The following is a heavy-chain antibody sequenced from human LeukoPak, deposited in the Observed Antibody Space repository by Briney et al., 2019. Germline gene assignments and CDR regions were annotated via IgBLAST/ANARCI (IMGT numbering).Heavy chain of an antibody. D-gene: IGHD3-10*01. J-gene: IGHJ4*02. CDR1: GFTFSSYS. CDR3: AREGEWFGDPSPFDY. V-gene: IGHV3-21*01. CDR2: ISSSSSYI. Sequence: GGSLRLSCAASGFTFSSYSMNWVRQAPGEGLEWVSSISSSSSYIYYADSVKGRFTISRDNAKNSLYLQMNSLRAEDTAVYYCAREGEWFGDPSPFDYWGQGTLVTVSS.